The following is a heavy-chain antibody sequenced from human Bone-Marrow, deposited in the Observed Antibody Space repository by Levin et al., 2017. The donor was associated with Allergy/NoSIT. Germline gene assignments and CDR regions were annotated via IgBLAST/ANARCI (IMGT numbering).Heavy chain of an antibody. CDR1: GILFSSYD. D-gene: IGHD3-22*01. Sequence: GGSLRLSCAASGILFSSYDMNWVRQAPGKGLEWVSSISAGGNYIYYADSVKGRFTISRDNAKNSLFLQMNSLRAEDTAVYYCASWAMYHYDRSAFDYFYYAMDVWGQGTKVSVSS. J-gene: IGHJ6*02. V-gene: IGHV3-21*01. CDR3: ASWAMYHYDRSAFDYFYYAMDV. CDR2: ISAGGNYI.